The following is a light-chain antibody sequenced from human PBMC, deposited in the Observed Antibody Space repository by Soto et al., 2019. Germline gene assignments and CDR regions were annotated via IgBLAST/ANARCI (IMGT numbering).Light chain of an antibody. CDR2: AAS. CDR1: QSISSY. V-gene: IGKV1-39*01. J-gene: IGKJ4*01. CDR3: QQSYSTPLT. Sequence: DIQMTQSPSSLSASVGDRVTITCRASQSISSYLNWYQQKPGKAPKLLIYAASSLQSGVPSRFIVSGSGTDFTLTISSLQPEDFATYYCQQSYSTPLTFGGGTKVEIK.